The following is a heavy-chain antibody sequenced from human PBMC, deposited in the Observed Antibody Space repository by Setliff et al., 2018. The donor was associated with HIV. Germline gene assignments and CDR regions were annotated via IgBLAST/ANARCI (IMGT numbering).Heavy chain of an antibody. Sequence: PSETLSLTCAVYGASISSSNSYWGGIRQPPGKRLEGLGSIYQSGSTSYNPSLSSRLTISVDTSKNHLSLKLTSVTAADTAVYFCARRVVHTSPSDPPGLYFDYWGQGTLVTVSS. CDR2: IYQSGST. V-gene: IGHV4-39*02. CDR1: GASISSSNSY. J-gene: IGHJ4*02. CDR3: ARRVVHTSPSDPPGLYFDY. D-gene: IGHD2-2*01.